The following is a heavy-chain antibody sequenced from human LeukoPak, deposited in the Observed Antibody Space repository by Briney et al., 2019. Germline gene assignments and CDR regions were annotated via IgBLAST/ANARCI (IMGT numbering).Heavy chain of an antibody. CDR3: ARLVPVGIAAAGSERDSFDY. V-gene: IGHV4-38-2*01. Sequence: SETLSLTCAVSGYSLGKNYYWGWIRQPPGKGLEWIGRIYGTGSTSYNPSLMNRVTMSVDTPKNQFSLKLSSVTAADTAVYYCARLVPVGIAAAGSERDSFDYWGQGTLVTVSS. CDR1: GYSLGKNYY. J-gene: IGHJ4*02. D-gene: IGHD6-13*01. CDR2: IYGTGST.